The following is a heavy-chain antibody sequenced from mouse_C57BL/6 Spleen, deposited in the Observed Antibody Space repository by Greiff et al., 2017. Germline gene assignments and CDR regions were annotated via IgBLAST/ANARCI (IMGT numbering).Heavy chain of an antibody. CDR1: GYTFTSYW. V-gene: IGHV1-53*01. Sequence: QVQLQQSGTELVKPGASVKLSCKASGYTFTSYWMHWVKQRPGQGLEWIGNINPSNGGTNYNEKFKSKATLTVDKSSSTAYMQLSSLTSEDSAVYYCARSSGFNSWYFDVWGTGTTVTVSS. J-gene: IGHJ1*03. CDR2: INPSNGGT. D-gene: IGHD3-2*02. CDR3: ARSSGFNSWYFDV.